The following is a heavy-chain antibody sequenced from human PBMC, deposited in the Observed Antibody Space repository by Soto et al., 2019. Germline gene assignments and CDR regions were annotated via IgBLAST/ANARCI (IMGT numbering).Heavy chain of an antibody. CDR2: IYGGGGT. V-gene: IGHV3-66*01. Sequence: EVQLVQSGGGLVQPGGSLRLSCAASVFIVSNNYMSWVRQAPGKGLEWVSHIYGGGGTDYAESVKGRFTISRDNSKNTLYLQMNSLKAEDTAIYYCATRMTTAPYWGQGTVVTVSS. CDR1: VFIVSNNY. CDR3: ATRMTTAPY. J-gene: IGHJ4*02. D-gene: IGHD4-17*01.